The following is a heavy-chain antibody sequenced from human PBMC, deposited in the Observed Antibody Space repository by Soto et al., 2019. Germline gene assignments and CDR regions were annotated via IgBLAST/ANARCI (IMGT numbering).Heavy chain of an antibody. J-gene: IGHJ4*02. Sequence: EVQLVESGGGLIQPGGSLRLSCVVSGFTVSNNYMNWVRQAPGKGLEWVSVIHSGGSTYHADSVKGRFTISRDNSNNTVYLQMNRLGAEDTAVYYCARHGGEGTFDYWGQGTLVTVSS. CDR1: GFTVSNNY. V-gene: IGHV3-53*01. CDR3: ARHGGEGTFDY. CDR2: IHSGGST. D-gene: IGHD2-21*01.